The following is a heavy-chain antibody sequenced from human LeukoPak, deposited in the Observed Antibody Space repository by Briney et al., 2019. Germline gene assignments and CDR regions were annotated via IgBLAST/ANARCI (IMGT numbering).Heavy chain of an antibody. CDR2: IYYIGTS. V-gene: IGHV4-39*01. CDR1: GDSINTSNYF. Sequence: SETLSLTCTVSGDSINTSNYFWGWIRQSTGKGLEWIGNIYYIGTSDYNPSLKSRVTIFIDTSKNQFSLNLRSVTAADTAFYYCARHRSGSYIRYFDFWGQGALVTVSS. CDR3: ARHRSGSYIRYFDF. J-gene: IGHJ4*02. D-gene: IGHD1-26*01.